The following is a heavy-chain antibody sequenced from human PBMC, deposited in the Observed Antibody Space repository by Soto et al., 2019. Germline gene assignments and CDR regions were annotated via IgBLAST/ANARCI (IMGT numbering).Heavy chain of an antibody. CDR1: GGSISSSSYY. J-gene: IGHJ4*02. D-gene: IGHD5-18*01. Sequence: SETLSLTCTVSGGSISSSSYYWNWIRQPPGKGLEWIGFVYDSGSTSYNSSLKSRLTISVDTSKNQFSLKLSSVTAADTDVYYCARRYGSCFDYWGQGTLVNVSS. CDR3: ARRYGSCFDY. CDR2: VYDSGST. V-gene: IGHV4-61*05.